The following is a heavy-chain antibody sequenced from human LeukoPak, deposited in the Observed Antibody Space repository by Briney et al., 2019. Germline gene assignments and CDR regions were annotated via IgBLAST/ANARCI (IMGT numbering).Heavy chain of an antibody. V-gene: IGHV3-74*03. Sequence: GGSLRLSCAASGFTFSSYWMHWVRPAPGKGRVRVSLINSDGSSITYADSVKGRFTISRDNAKNTLYLQMNSLRVEDTAVYYCAREGRVSGYDFDCWGQGTLVTVSS. D-gene: IGHD5-12*01. CDR1: GFTFSSYW. CDR2: INSDGSSI. J-gene: IGHJ4*02. CDR3: AREGRVSGYDFDC.